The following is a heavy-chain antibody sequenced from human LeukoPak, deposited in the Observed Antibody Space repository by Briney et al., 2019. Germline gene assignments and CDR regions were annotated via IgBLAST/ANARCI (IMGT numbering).Heavy chain of an antibody. D-gene: IGHD6-19*01. CDR3: ARNRGWYATDV. V-gene: IGHV4-61*01. CDR1: GGSVRSDTSH. Sequence: PSETLSLTCSVSGGSVRSDTSHWSWIRQPPGKGLEWTGYVHYSGSANYNPSLESRVTMSLDRSKNQFSLELTSVTAADTAVYYCARNRGWYATDVWGQGAAVTVSS. J-gene: IGHJ6*02. CDR2: VHYSGSA.